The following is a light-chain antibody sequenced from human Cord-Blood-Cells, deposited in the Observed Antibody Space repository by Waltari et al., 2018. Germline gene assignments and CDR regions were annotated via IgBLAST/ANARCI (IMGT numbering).Light chain of an antibody. CDR3: QQYYSTPHT. CDR1: QSVLYSSNNKNY. J-gene: IGKJ2*01. V-gene: IGKV4-1*01. Sequence: DIVLTQSPDSLAVFLGERAPINCKSSQSVLYSSNNKNYLAWYQQKTGQPPKLLIYWASTREAGVPDRFSGSGSGTDFTLTISSLQAEDVAVYYCQQYYSTPHTSNQGPKLEIK. CDR2: WAS.